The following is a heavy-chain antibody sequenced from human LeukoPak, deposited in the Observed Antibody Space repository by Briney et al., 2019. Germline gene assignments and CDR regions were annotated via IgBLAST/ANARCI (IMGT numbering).Heavy chain of an antibody. CDR1: GYTFTSYG. CDR2: ISAYNGNT. Sequence: ASVKVSCKASGYTFTSYGISWVRQAPGQGLEWMGWISAYNGNTNYAQKLQGRVTITADKSTSTAYMELSSLRSEDTAVYYCARAPPAHPGAFDIWGQGTMVTVSS. CDR3: ARAPPAHPGAFDI. J-gene: IGHJ3*02. V-gene: IGHV1-18*01.